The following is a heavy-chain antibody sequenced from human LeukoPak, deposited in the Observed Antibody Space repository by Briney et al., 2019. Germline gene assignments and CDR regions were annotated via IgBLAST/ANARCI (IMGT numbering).Heavy chain of an antibody. Sequence: GGSLRLSCAASGLTLSNVWMSWVRQAPGKGLEWVALISYDGSNEYYADSVRGRFTISRDNSKFTLYMQMNSLRAEDTAVYYCARVRAGYCTSTSCYTGMDVWGQGTTVTVSS. CDR3: ARVRAGYCTSTSCYTGMDV. CDR2: ISYDGSNE. J-gene: IGHJ6*02. D-gene: IGHD2-2*01. V-gene: IGHV3-30*03. CDR1: GLTLSNVW.